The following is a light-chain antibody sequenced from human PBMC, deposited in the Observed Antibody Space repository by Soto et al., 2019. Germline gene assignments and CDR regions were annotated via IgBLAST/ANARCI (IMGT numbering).Light chain of an antibody. CDR2: GAS. V-gene: IGKV3-20*01. CDR1: QSVSNNY. Sequence: ENVLTQSPGTLSLSLGERASLSCRASQSVSNNYLAWYQQKRGQGPRLXIYGASSRATGIPDRFSGSGSGTELTLTISSLQSEDFAVYYCQQYNNWPSRTFGQGTKVDIK. J-gene: IGKJ1*01. CDR3: QQYNNWPSRT.